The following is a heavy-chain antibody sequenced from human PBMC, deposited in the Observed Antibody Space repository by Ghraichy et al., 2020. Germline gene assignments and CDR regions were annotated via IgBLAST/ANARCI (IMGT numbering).Heavy chain of an antibody. CDR1: GVTSSSYW. Sequence: GSLRLSCAAPGVTSSSYWMHWVRQAPGKGLVWVSRIKSDGCSIFYADSVKGRFTISRDNAKNTLYLQMNSLRAEDTAVYYCVRATNWNYVMDVLGQGTTVSVSS. CDR3: VRATNWNYVMDV. J-gene: IGHJ6*02. V-gene: IGHV3-74*01. CDR2: IKSDGCSI. D-gene: IGHD2-8*01.